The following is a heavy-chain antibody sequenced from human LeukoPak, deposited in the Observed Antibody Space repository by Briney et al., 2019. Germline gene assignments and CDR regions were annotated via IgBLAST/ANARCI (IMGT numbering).Heavy chain of an antibody. CDR1: GYTFTSFH. J-gene: IGHJ5*02. CDR3: AREVDTAMVFDP. D-gene: IGHD5-18*01. Sequence: ASVKVSCKTSGYTFTSFHMHWVRQAPGQGLEWMGIINPSGGSTSYAQKFQGRVTMTRDTSTSTVYMELSSLRSEDTAVYYCAREVDTAMVFDPWGQGTLVTVSS. CDR2: INPSGGST. V-gene: IGHV1-46*01.